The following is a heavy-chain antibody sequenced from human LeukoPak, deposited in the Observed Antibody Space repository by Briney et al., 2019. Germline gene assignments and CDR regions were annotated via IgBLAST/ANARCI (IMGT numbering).Heavy chain of an antibody. J-gene: IGHJ2*01. Sequence: PGGSLRLSCAASGFTFSSYAMHWVRQAPGKGLEWVAVISYDGSNKYYADSVKGRFTISRDNSKNTLYLQMNSLRAEDTALYYCAKENTFGLYWYFDLWGRGTLVTVSS. CDR2: ISYDGSNK. V-gene: IGHV3-30-3*01. CDR3: AKENTFGLYWYFDL. D-gene: IGHD1/OR15-1a*01. CDR1: GFTFSSYA.